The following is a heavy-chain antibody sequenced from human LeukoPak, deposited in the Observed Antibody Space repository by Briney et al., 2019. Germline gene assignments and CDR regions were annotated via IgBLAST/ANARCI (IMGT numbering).Heavy chain of an antibody. CDR1: GGSITSYY. V-gene: IGHV4-59*08. D-gene: IGHD3-3*01. J-gene: IGHJ4*02. CDR3: ARGDFWSGYTI. CDR2: IFYSGTT. Sequence: SSEILSLTCTVSGGSITSYYWSWIRQPPGRGLEWIGHIFYSGTTYYNPSLKSRVIISVDTSKRQFSLRLSSLTAADTAFYYCARGDFWSGYTIWGQGTLVAVSS.